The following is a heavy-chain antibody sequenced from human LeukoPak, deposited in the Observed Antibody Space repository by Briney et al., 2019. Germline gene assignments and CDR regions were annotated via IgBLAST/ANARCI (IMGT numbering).Heavy chain of an antibody. CDR3: ARVSDYYDSSGRPLGAFDI. CDR2: IYYSGST. CDR1: GGSISSYY. Sequence: PSETLSLTCTVSGGSISSYYWSWIRQPPGKGLEWIAYIYYSGSTNYNPSLKSRVTISVDTSKNQFSLKLSSVTAADTAVYYCARVSDYYDSSGRPLGAFDIWGHGTMVTVSS. D-gene: IGHD3-22*01. J-gene: IGHJ3*02. V-gene: IGHV4-59*01.